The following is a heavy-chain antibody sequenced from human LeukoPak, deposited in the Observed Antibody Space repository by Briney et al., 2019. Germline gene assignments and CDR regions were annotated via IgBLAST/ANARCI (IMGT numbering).Heavy chain of an antibody. CDR1: GFTFDDYA. V-gene: IGHV3-9*01. D-gene: IGHD6-13*01. J-gene: IGHJ4*02. CDR2: ISWNSGSI. Sequence: PGGSLRLSCAASGFTFDDYAMHSVRQAPGKGLEWVSGISWNSGSIGYADSVKGRFTISRDNAKNSLYLQMNSLRAEDTASYYCAKDTAAAGTGTLDYWGQGTLVTVSS. CDR3: AKDTAAAGTGTLDY.